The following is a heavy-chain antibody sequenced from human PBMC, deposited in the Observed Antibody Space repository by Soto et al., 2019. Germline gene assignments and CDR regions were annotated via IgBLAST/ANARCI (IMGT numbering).Heavy chain of an antibody. CDR3: AREENCSGGICYSEYFHR. D-gene: IGHD2-15*01. J-gene: IGHJ1*01. CDR2: ANPSGGST. V-gene: IGHV1-46*01. Sequence: ASVKVSCKASGYLFTAYSMHWVRLAPGQGLEWMGVANPSGGSTKYAQNFQGRVTMTKDTSTTTIYMELSSLRSDDTAIYYCAREENCSGGICYSEYFHRWGQGTLVTVSS. CDR1: GYLFTAYS.